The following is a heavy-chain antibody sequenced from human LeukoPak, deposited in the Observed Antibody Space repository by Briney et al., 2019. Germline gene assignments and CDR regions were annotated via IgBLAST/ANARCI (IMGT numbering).Heavy chain of an antibody. D-gene: IGHD6-19*01. Sequence: GGSLRLSCAASGFTFSSYEMNWVRQAPGKGLEWVSYISSSGSTIYYADSVKGRFTISRDNAKNSLYLQMNSLRAEDTAVYYCARGVAVAGKDHYYYMDVWGKGTTVTVSS. CDR1: GFTFSSYE. J-gene: IGHJ6*03. CDR2: ISSSGSTI. V-gene: IGHV3-48*03. CDR3: ARGVAVAGKDHYYYMDV.